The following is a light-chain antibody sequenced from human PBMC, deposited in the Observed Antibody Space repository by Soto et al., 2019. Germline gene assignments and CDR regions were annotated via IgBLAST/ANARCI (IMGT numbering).Light chain of an antibody. V-gene: IGKV1-5*03. Sequence: DIQMTQYPSTLSASVGDRVTITCRASQSVNIWLAWYQHKPGKAPRLLIYRPSNLEGGVPRRFSGSGSGTEFTLTISSLQPDDFATYYCQQYNSSSLTFGGGTKVEIK. CDR2: RPS. J-gene: IGKJ4*01. CDR3: QQYNSSSLT. CDR1: QSVNIW.